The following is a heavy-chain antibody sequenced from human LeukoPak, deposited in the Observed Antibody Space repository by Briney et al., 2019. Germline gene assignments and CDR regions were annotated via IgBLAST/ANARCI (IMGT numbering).Heavy chain of an antibody. Sequence: GESLKISCKGSGYSFTSYWIGWVRHMPGKGLEWIGIIYPGDSDTRYSPTFQGQVTISADKSISTAYLQWSSLKASDTAMYYCARQTFDVRGSRGAFDIWRQGTMVTVSS. CDR3: ARQTFDVRGSRGAFDI. V-gene: IGHV5-51*01. CDR2: IYPGDSDT. J-gene: IGHJ3*02. CDR1: GYSFTSYW. D-gene: IGHD2/OR15-2a*01.